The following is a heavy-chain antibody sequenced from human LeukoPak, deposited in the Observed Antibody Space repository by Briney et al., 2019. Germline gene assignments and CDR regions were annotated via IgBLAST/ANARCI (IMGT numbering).Heavy chain of an antibody. CDR3: AWSIAARYLFDY. CDR2: ISAYNGNT. V-gene: IGHV1-18*01. J-gene: IGHJ4*02. CDR1: GYTFTSYG. D-gene: IGHD6-6*01. Sequence: ASVKVSCKASGYTFTSYGISWVRQAPGQGLEWMGWISAYNGNTNYAQKLQGRVTMTTDTSTSTAYMELRSLRSDGTAVYYCAWSIAARYLFDYWGQGTLVTVSS.